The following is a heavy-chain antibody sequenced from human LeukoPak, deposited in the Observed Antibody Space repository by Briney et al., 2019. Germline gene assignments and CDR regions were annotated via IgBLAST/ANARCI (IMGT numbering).Heavy chain of an antibody. CDR2: INPNSGGT. CDR1: GYTFTGYY. V-gene: IGHV1-2*06. D-gene: IGHD6-13*01. CDR3: ARGFFGSWYFDY. J-gene: IGHJ4*02. Sequence: ASVKVSCKASGYTFTGYYMHWVRQAPGQGLEWMGRINPNSGGTNYAQKFQGRVTMTRDTSISTAYMELSRLRSDGTAVYYCARGFFGSWYFDYWGQGTLVTVSS.